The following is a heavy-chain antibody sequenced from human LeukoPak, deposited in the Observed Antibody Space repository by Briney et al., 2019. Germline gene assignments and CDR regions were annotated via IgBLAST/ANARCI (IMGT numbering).Heavy chain of an antibody. V-gene: IGHV3-9*01. J-gene: IGHJ4*02. Sequence: GRSLRLSCAASGFTLDDYAMHWVRQAPGKGLEWVSGISWNSGSIGYADSVKGRFTISRDNAKNSLYLQMNSLRAEDTALYYCAKDKLRWELRSSYLDYWGQRTLVTVSS. D-gene: IGHD1-26*01. CDR3: AKDKLRWELRSSYLDY. CDR2: ISWNSGSI. CDR1: GFTLDDYA.